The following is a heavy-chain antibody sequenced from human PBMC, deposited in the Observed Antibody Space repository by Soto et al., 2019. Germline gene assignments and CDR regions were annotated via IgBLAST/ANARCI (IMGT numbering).Heavy chain of an antibody. V-gene: IGHV4-39*07. J-gene: IGHJ6*02. Sequence: SETLCLTCTVSGGSISSSSYYWGWIRQPPGKGLEWIGSIYYSGSTYYNPSLKSRVTISVDTSKNQFSLKLSSVTAADTAVYYCAREGLTGTIGLYYYYGMDVWGQGTTVTVSS. CDR1: GGSISSSSYY. D-gene: IGHD1-7*01. CDR3: AREGLTGTIGLYYYYGMDV. CDR2: IYYSGST.